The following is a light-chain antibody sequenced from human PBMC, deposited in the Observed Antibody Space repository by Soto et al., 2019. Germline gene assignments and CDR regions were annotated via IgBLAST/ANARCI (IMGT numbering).Light chain of an antibody. V-gene: IGKV1-5*03. CDR2: KAS. J-gene: IGKJ1*01. Sequence: DIQMTQSPSTLSASVGDRVTITCRASQSISSWLAWYQQKPGKAPKLLIHKASSLESGVPSRFSGSGSGTEFTLTISSLQPDDFATYYCQQYNSYSPPWTFGQGTKVEIK. CDR1: QSISSW. CDR3: QQYNSYSPPWT.